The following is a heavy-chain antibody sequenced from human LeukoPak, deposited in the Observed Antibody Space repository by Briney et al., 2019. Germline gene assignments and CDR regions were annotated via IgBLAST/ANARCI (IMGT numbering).Heavy chain of an antibody. J-gene: IGHJ4*02. CDR3: ARKYLYGSGKPHFDY. CDR1: GYTFTSYD. Sequence: GASVKVSCKASGYTFTSYDINWVRQATGQGFEWMGWMNPNSGNTGYAQKFQGRVTMTRNTSISTAYMELSSLRSDDTAVYYCARKYLYGSGKPHFDYWGQGTLVTVSS. V-gene: IGHV1-8*01. CDR2: MNPNSGNT. D-gene: IGHD3-10*01.